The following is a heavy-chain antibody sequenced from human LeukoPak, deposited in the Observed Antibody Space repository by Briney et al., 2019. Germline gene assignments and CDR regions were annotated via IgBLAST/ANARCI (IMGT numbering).Heavy chain of an antibody. Sequence: GGSLRLSCAASGFTFSSYWMHWVRQAPGKGLLWVSRLSPDESTTAYADSVKGRFTISRDNAKNTLYLQMNNLRAEDTAVYYCVRGTYGYNYGYLDYWGQGTLVTVSS. D-gene: IGHD5-24*01. CDR1: GFTFSSYW. V-gene: IGHV3-74*01. J-gene: IGHJ4*02. CDR3: VRGTYGYNYGYLDY. CDR2: LSPDESTT.